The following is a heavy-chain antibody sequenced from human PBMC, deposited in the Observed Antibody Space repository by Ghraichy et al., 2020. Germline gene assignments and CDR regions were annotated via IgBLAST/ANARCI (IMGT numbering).Heavy chain of an antibody. V-gene: IGHV4-39*01. D-gene: IGHD5-18*01. J-gene: IGHJ4*02. CDR1: GGSISSSSYY. Sequence: SETLSLTCTVSGGSISSSSYYWGWIRQPPGKGLEWIGSIYYSGSTYYNPSLKSRVTISVDTSKNQFSLKLSSVTAADTAVYYCTQQQLWTSGLDYWGQGTLVTVSS. CDR2: IYYSGST. CDR3: TQQQLWTSGLDY.